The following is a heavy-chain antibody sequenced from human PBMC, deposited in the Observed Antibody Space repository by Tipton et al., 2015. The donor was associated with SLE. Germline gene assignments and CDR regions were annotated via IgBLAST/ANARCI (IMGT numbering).Heavy chain of an antibody. D-gene: IGHD2-15*01. V-gene: IGHV4-59*08. CDR1: GGSISSYY. Sequence: LRLSCTVSGGSISSYYWSWIRQPPGKGLEWIGYIYYSGNTNYNPSLKSRVTISVDTSKNQFSLRLSSVTAADTAVYYCARVLLSTLGAFDIWGQGTMVTFSS. CDR3: ARVLLSTLGAFDI. CDR2: IYYSGNT. J-gene: IGHJ3*02.